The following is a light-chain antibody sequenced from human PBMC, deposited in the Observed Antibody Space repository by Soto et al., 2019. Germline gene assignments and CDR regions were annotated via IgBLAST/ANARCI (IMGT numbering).Light chain of an antibody. V-gene: IGKV3-20*01. CDR2: GAS. CDR3: QRIT. J-gene: IGKJ5*01. CDR1: QNVTSSY. Sequence: EIVVTQSPDTLSLSPGERATLSCRASQNVTSSYLAWHQKKPGQAPRLLIYGASRRATGVPDRFSGSGSGTDFILTISRLEPEDFAVYYCQRITFGQGTRLEI.